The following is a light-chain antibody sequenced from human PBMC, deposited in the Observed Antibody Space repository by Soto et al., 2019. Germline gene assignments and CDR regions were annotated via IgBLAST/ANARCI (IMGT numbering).Light chain of an antibody. V-gene: IGLV1-44*01. J-gene: IGLJ1*01. CDR2: NTN. Sequence: QSGLTQPPSASGTPGRGGPGCCSGITSNSGSNTGNWYQQLPGTAPKLLIYNTNQRPSGVPDRFSGSKSGTSASLAIRRLQSADGAAYYCAAWDASLNGYVFGTGTKVTVL. CDR3: AAWDASLNGYV. CDR1: TSNSGSNT.